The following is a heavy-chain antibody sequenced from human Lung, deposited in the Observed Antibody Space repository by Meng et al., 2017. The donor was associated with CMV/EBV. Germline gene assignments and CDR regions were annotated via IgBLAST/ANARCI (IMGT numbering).Heavy chain of an antibody. Sequence: GGSLRLSCAASGFTFSSYEMNWVRQAPGKGLEWVSYISSSGSIIYYADSVKGRFTVSRDNAENSLYLQMNSLRAEDTAVYYCARDIAVAAADYWGQGTLVTVYS. J-gene: IGHJ4*02. CDR3: ARDIAVAAADY. D-gene: IGHD6-13*01. CDR1: GFTFSSYE. CDR2: ISSSGSII. V-gene: IGHV3-48*03.